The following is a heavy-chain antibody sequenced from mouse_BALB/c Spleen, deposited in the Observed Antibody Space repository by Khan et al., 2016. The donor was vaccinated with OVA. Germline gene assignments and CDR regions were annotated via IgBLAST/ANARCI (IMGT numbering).Heavy chain of an antibody. CDR1: GFTFKTYA. J-gene: IGHJ1*01. CDR3: VGLHYYCNSNRYDDV. D-gene: IGHD1-1*01. V-gene: IGHV10-1*02. Sequence: EVQLVESGGGLVQPKGSLKLSCAASGFTFKTYAMNWVRQAPGKGLEWIALIRSKSNDYATYYADSLKDSFNISRDDSQSMLYLQMNNLKTEDTAINYCVGLHYYCNSNRYDDVWGAGTTVTVSS. CDR2: IRSKSNDYAT.